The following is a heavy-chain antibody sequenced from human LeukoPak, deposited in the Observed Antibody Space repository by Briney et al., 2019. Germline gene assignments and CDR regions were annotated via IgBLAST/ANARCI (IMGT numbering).Heavy chain of an antibody. CDR1: GGSISSYY. J-gene: IGHJ6*03. V-gene: IGHV4-59*01. CDR2: FYYSGST. Sequence: SETLSLTCTVSGGSISSYYWSWIRQPPGKGVEWIGYFYYSGSTNYNPSLKSRVTMSVDTSKNQFSLKLTSVTAADTAVYYCARDPLSSYYYMDVWGKGTTVTVSS. CDR3: ARDPLSSYYYMDV.